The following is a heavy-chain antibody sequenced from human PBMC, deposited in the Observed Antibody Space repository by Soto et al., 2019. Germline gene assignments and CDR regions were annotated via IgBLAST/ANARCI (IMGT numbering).Heavy chain of an antibody. CDR2: ISTYNSRT. CDR3: AKARYCASPSSDWHYYYEMDT. CDR1: GYTFTSHG. D-gene: IGHD2-2*01. V-gene: IGHV1-18*04. J-gene: IGHJ6*02. Sequence: QDQLVQSGAEVKKPGASVKISCEASGYTFTSHGISWVRQAPGQGLEWRGWISTYNSRTNYAQKVQGRVTMTTDTSTSTAYWEVRSLTFGARAAYYCAKARYCASPSSDWHYYYEMDTWGQGTAVTVSS.